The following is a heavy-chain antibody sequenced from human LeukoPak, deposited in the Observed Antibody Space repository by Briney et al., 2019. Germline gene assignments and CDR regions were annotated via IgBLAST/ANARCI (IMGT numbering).Heavy chain of an antibody. CDR3: ATGIDPIDY. J-gene: IGHJ4*02. D-gene: IGHD2/OR15-2a*01. CDR1: GYTFTSYG. CDR2: FDPEDGET. V-gene: IGHV1-24*01. Sequence: ASVKVSCKASGYTFTSYGISWVRQAPGKGLEWMGGFDPEDGETIYAQKFQGRVTMTEDTSTDTAYMELSSLRSEDTAVYYCATGIDPIDYWGQGTLVTVSS.